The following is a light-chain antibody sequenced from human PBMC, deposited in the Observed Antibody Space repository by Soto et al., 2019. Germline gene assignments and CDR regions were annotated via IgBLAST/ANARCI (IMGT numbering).Light chain of an antibody. V-gene: IGKV3-20*01. Sequence: EIVLTQSPGTLSLSPGERATLSCRASQSVSSSYLAWYQQKPGQAPRLLIYGASSRATGIPDRFSGSGSGTDFTLTISRLEPEDFAVYYWQQYGSSPNVFGGGTKVEIK. CDR2: GAS. CDR3: QQYGSSPNV. J-gene: IGKJ4*01. CDR1: QSVSSSY.